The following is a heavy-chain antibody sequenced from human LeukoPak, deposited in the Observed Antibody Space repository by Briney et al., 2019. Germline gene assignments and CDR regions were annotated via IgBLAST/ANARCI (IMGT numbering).Heavy chain of an antibody. Sequence: GGSLRLSCVASGFTFSSTWMHWFRQGAGKGLVWLSRITSDGRTTTYADSVEGRFTISRDNAKNTLYLQMNSLRVEDTAVYYCVRDRYYVPDYWGQGTLVTVSS. CDR1: GFTFSSTW. CDR2: ITSDGRTT. V-gene: IGHV3-74*01. CDR3: VRDRYYVPDY. D-gene: IGHD3-10*02. J-gene: IGHJ4*02.